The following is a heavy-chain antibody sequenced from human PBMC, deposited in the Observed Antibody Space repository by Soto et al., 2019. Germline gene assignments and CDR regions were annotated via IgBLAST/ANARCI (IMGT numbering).Heavy chain of an antibody. CDR3: AREVICGSGSYY. D-gene: IGHD3-10*01. CDR2: ISAYNGNT. J-gene: IGHJ4*02. V-gene: IGHV1-18*01. Sequence: QVQLVQSGAEVKKPGASVKVSCKASGYTFTSYGISWVRQAPGQGLEWMGWISAYNGNTNYAQKLKGRVTITTDTTTSTDHMQLRSLRSDDTAVYCGAREVICGSGSYYWGQGALVTVSS. CDR1: GYTFTSYG.